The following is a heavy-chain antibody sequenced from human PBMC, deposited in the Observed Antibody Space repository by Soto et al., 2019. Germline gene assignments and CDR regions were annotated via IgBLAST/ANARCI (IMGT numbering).Heavy chain of an antibody. CDR2: IYYSGST. J-gene: IGHJ4*02. Sequence: SETLSLTCTVSGGSISSSSYYWGWIRQPPGKGLEWIGSIYYSGSTYYNPSLKSRVTISVDTSKNQFSLKLSSVTAADTAVYYCVGVARTVFSRITIFGVVIGYWGQGTLVTVSS. V-gene: IGHV4-39*01. CDR1: GGSISSSSYY. CDR3: VGVARTVFSRITIFGVVIGY. D-gene: IGHD3-3*01.